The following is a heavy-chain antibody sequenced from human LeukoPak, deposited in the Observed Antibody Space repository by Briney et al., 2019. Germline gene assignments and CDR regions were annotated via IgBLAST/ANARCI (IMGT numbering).Heavy chain of an antibody. CDR1: GFTFSSFG. CDR3: ARAGDAFDI. V-gene: IGHV3-33*01. J-gene: IGHJ3*02. CDR2: IWCDGSDK. Sequence: PGGSLRLSCAASGFTFSSFGMHWVRQAPGKGLEWVAVIWCDGSDKYYTDSVKGRFTISRDNSKNTLYLQMNSLRAEDTAIYYCARAGDAFDIWGQGTMVTVSS.